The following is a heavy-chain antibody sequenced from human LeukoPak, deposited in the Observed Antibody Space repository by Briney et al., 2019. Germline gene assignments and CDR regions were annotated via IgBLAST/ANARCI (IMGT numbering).Heavy chain of an antibody. CDR3: ALKPSGYFNFDS. J-gene: IGHJ4*02. Sequence: PGGSLRLSCAASGFTFSSYAMSWVRQAPGKGLEWVSAISGSGGSTYYADSVKGRFTISRDNSKNTLYLQMNNLRAEDTGFYYCALKPSGYFNFDSWGQGTLVVVSS. CDR2: ISGSGGST. CDR1: GFTFSSYA. D-gene: IGHD3-22*01. V-gene: IGHV3-23*01.